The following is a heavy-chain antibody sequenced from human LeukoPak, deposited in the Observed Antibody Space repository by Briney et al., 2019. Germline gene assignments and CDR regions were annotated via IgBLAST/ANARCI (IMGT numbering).Heavy chain of an antibody. CDR3: ASHNGAGDYDFWSGYYRGEDWFDP. J-gene: IGHJ5*02. CDR1: GGSISSSSYY. Sequence: SGTLSLTCTVSGGSISSSSYYWGWIRQPPGKGLEWIGSIYYSGSTYYNPSLKSRVTISVDTSKNQFSLKLSSVTAADTAVYYCASHNGAGDYDFWSGYYRGEDWFDPWGQGTLVTVSS. CDR2: IYYSGST. D-gene: IGHD3-3*01. V-gene: IGHV4-39*01.